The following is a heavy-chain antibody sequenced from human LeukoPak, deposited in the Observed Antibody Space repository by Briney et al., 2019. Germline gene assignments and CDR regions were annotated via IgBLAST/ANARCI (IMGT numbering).Heavy chain of an antibody. CDR3: ARSRRDGYNSDAFDI. D-gene: IGHD5-24*01. CDR2: IKQDGSEK. CDR1: GFTFSSYW. Sequence: GGSLRLSCVASGFTFSSYWMSWVRQAPGKGLEWVANIKQDGSEKYYVDSVKGRFTISRDNSKNTLYLQMNSLRAEDTAVYYCARSRRDGYNSDAFDIWGQGTMVTVSS. J-gene: IGHJ3*02. V-gene: IGHV3-7*03.